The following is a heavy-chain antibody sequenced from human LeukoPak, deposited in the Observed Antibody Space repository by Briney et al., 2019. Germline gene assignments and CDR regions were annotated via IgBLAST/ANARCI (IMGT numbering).Heavy chain of an antibody. CDR3: ARQVDPYYYDSSGYFDY. CDR1: GGSISSSSYY. V-gene: IGHV4-39*01. J-gene: IGHJ4*02. D-gene: IGHD3-22*01. CDR2: IYYSGST. Sequence: SETLSLTCTVSGGSISSSSYYWGWIRQPPGKGLEWIGSIYYSGSTYYNPSLKSRVTISVDTSKNQFSLKLSSVTAADTAVYYCARQVDPYYYDSSGYFDYWGQGTLVTVSS.